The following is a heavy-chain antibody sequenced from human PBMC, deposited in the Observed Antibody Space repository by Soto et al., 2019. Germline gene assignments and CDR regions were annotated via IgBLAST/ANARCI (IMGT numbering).Heavy chain of an antibody. D-gene: IGHD2-15*01. J-gene: IGHJ4*02. CDR1: GYIFTSYG. V-gene: IGHV1-18*01. CDR3: ARARTVLLPFDY. CDR2: ISAYNGNT. Sequence: QVQLVQSGAEVKKPGASVKVSCKASGYIFTSYGISWVRQAPGQGLEWMGWISAYNGNTNYAQMLQGRVTMTTDTSTSTAYMDRRSLRSDDTAVYYCARARTVLLPFDYWGQGTLLTVSS.